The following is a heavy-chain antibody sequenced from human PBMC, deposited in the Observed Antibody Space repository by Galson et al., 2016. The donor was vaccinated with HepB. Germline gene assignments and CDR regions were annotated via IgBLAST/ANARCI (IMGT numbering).Heavy chain of an antibody. V-gene: IGHV4-39*01. J-gene: IGHJ6*03. CDR2: IYYSGTT. CDR3: ARPNSSGLSYYYYMDV. CDR1: GGSISSGRYY. Sequence: TLSLTCTVSGGSISSGRYYWGWIRQPPGKGLEWIGSIYYSGTTYYNPSLKSRVTISVDTSKNQFSLKLSSVTAADTAVYFCARPNSSGLSYYYYMDVWGKGTTVTVSS. D-gene: IGHD6-25*01.